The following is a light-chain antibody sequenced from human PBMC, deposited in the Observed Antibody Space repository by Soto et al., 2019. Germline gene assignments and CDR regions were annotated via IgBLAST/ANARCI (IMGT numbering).Light chain of an antibody. Sequence: DSQMTQSPCSPCASVGGRAAISCRASHSISTFVNWYQQKPGKAPKLLIYAASSLQSGLPSRFSGSGSGTDFTLTISSLQPEDFATYYCQQSYSTPFHFCQGTHLEVK. CDR3: QQSYSTPFH. CDR1: HSISTF. V-gene: IGKV1-39*01. CDR2: AAS. J-gene: IGKJ5*01.